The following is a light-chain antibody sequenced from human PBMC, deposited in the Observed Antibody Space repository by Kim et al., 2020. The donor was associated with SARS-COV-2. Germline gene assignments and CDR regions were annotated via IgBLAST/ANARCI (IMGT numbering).Light chain of an antibody. CDR3: QQYYSYPQT. V-gene: IGKV1-8*01. J-gene: IGKJ1*01. CDR1: QGISSY. CDR2: AAS. Sequence: ASTGDRVTITCRATQGISSYLAWYQQKPGKAPKLLIYAASTLQSGVPSRFSGSGSGTDFTLTISCLQSEDFATYYCQQYYSYPQTFGQGTKVDIK.